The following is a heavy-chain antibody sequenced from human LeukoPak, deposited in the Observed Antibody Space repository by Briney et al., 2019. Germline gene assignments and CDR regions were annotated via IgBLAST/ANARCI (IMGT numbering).Heavy chain of an antibody. J-gene: IGHJ4*02. CDR3: ARVNYVSSGWGAPFDY. Sequence: GGSLRLSCAGSGFTFSSYSMNWVRQAPGKGLEWLSYISSSGRTIYYADSVKGRLTISRDNAKNSLYLQMNSLRAEDTAVYYCARVNYVSSGWGAPFDYWGQGTLVTVSS. V-gene: IGHV3-48*04. CDR1: GFTFSSYS. D-gene: IGHD3-16*01. CDR2: ISSSGRTI.